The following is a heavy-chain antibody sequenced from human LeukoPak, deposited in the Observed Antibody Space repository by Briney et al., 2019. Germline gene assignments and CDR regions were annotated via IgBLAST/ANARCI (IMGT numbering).Heavy chain of an antibody. J-gene: IGHJ5*02. Sequence: ASVKVSCKVSGYTLTELSMHWVRQAPRKGLEWMGGFDPEDGETIYAQKFQGRVTMTEDTSTDTAYMELSSLRSEDTAVYYCATTNYCSGGSCYSFNWFDPWGQGTLVTVSS. CDR3: ATTNYCSGGSCYSFNWFDP. V-gene: IGHV1-24*01. D-gene: IGHD2-15*01. CDR1: GYTLTELS. CDR2: FDPEDGET.